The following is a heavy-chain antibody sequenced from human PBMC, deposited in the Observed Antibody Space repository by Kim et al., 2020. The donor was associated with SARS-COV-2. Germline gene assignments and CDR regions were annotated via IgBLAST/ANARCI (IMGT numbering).Heavy chain of an antibody. CDR3: AGGGYSGYDYPFDY. V-gene: IGHV4-59*09. J-gene: IGHJ4*02. Sequence: NPTHQSRVTRSVDTSKNQFSLKLSSVTAADTAVYECAGGGYSGYDYPFDYWGQGTLVTVSS. D-gene: IGHD5-12*01.